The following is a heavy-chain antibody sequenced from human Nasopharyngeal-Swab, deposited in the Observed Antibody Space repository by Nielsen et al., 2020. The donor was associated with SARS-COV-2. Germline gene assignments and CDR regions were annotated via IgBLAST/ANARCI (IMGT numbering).Heavy chain of an antibody. CDR2: ISGSGGST. V-gene: IGHV3-23*01. CDR1: GFTFSSYA. Sequence: GGFLRLSCTASGFTFSSYAMSWVRQAPGKGLEWVSEISGSGGSTYYAESVKGRFTISRDNSKNTLYLQMSSLRAEDTAIYYCAKDLGVESPLWFDYWGQGTLLTVSS. J-gene: IGHJ4*02. D-gene: IGHD4-23*01. CDR3: AKDLGVESPLWFDY.